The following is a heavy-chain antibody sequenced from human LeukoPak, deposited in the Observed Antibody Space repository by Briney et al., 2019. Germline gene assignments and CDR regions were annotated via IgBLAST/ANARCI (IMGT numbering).Heavy chain of an antibody. Sequence: SETLSLTCAVYGGSFSDYYWSWIRRPPGKGLEWIGEINHSGSTNYNPSLKSRVTISVDTSKNQFSLKLNSVTAADTAVYYCARGIVPEDYWGQGTLVTVSS. CDR3: ARGIVPEDY. D-gene: IGHD2-8*01. CDR2: INHSGST. CDR1: GGSFSDYY. J-gene: IGHJ4*02. V-gene: IGHV4-34*01.